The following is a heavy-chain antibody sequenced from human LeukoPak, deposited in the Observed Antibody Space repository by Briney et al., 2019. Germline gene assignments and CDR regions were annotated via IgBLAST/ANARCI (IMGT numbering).Heavy chain of an antibody. CDR3: ARDGEGIVPSSGWFDP. J-gene: IGHJ5*02. Sequence: ASVKVSCKASGYTFTSYYMHWVRQAPGQGLEWMGRINPNSAGTNYAQKFQGRVTMTRDTSTSTVYMELIRLRSDDTAVYYCARDGEGIVPSSGWFDPWGQGTLVTVSS. V-gene: IGHV1-2*06. D-gene: IGHD2-8*01. CDR2: INPNSAGT. CDR1: GYTFTSYY.